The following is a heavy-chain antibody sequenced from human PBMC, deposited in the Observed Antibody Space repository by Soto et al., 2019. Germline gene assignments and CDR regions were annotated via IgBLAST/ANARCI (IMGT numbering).Heavy chain of an antibody. CDR1: GFTFSNAW. Sequence: GGSLRLSCAASGFTFSNAWMSWVRQAPGKGLEWVGRIKNKTDGGTTDYAAPVKGRFTISRDDSKNTLYLQMNSLKTEDTAVYYCTTDDPINRHWGQGALVTAPQ. J-gene: IGHJ4*02. V-gene: IGHV3-15*01. CDR3: TTDDPINRH. CDR2: IKNKTDGGTT.